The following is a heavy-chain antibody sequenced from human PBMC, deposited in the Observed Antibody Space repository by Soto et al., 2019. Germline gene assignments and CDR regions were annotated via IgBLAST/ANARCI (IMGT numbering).Heavy chain of an antibody. V-gene: IGHV1-18*01. CDR1: GYTFTSYG. CDR3: AREGSCISAICRHYEYYGMDV. D-gene: IGHD2-2*01. J-gene: IGHJ6*02. CDR2: ISAYNGNT. Sequence: QVQLVQSGAEVKKPGASVKVSCKASGYTFTSYGISWVRQAPGQGLEWMGWISAYNGNTNYAQKPQGRVTMTTDTTTRRASTELRGRRSDDTAVYSCAREGSCISAICRHYEYYGMDVWGQGRTVTVSS.